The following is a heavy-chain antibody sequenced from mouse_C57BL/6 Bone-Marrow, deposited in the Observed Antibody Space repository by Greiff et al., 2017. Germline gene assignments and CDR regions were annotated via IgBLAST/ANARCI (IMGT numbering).Heavy chain of an antibody. J-gene: IGHJ1*03. V-gene: IGHV2-5*01. CDR3: AKKGSSYDYCCFDV. CDR2: IWSGGST. Sequence: VQLVESGPGLVQPSQSLSITCTVSGFSLTSYGVHWVRQSPGKGLAWLGVIWSGGSTDYNAAFMSRLSITKDNSKSQVLFKRNSLQADDTAIYYWAKKGSSYDYCCFDVWGTGTTVTVSS. D-gene: IGHD1-1*01. CDR1: GFSLTSYG.